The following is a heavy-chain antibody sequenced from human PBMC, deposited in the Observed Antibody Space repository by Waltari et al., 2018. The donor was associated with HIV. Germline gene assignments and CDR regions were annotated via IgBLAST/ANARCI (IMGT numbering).Heavy chain of an antibody. V-gene: IGHV4-61*02. CDR1: GGSISSGSYY. CDR3: AREDYYDSSGYYVEDY. CDR2: IYTSGST. Sequence: QVQLQESGPGLVKPSQTLSLTCTVSGGSISSGSYYWSWLRQPAGKGLEWIGRIYTSGSTNYTPSLKSRVTISVDTSKNQLSLKLSSVTAADTAVYYCAREDYYDSSGYYVEDYWGQGTLVTVSS. D-gene: IGHD3-22*01. J-gene: IGHJ4*02.